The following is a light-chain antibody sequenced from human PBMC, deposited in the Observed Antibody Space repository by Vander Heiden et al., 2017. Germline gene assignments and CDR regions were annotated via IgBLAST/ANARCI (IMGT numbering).Light chain of an antibody. V-gene: IGKV1-39*01. J-gene: IGKJ1*01. CDR3: QQSDSIPLT. CDR1: QSIRSY. Sequence: DIQMTQSPSSLSASVGDRVTITCRASQSIRSYLNWYQQQPGKAPKLLIYVASSLQSGVPSRFSGSGSGTDFTLTISRLQAEDFATYYCQQSDSIPLTFGQGTKVEIK. CDR2: VAS.